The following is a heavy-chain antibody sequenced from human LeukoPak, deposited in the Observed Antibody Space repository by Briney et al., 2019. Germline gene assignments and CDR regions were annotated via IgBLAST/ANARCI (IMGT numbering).Heavy chain of an antibody. CDR3: ARDPPGIAASGTYY. Sequence: PGGSLRLSCAVSGFSVSNNYMNWVRQAPGKGLEWVSLIYSRGGTSYADSVKDRFTISRDSSKNTLFLQMNSLRVEDTAVYYCARDPPGIAASGTYYWGQGTLVTVSS. J-gene: IGHJ4*02. V-gene: IGHV3-53*01. CDR1: GFSVSNNY. CDR2: IYSRGGT. D-gene: IGHD6-13*01.